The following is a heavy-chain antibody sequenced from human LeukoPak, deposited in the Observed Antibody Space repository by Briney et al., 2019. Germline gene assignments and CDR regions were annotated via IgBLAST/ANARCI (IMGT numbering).Heavy chain of an antibody. V-gene: IGHV1-2*02. D-gene: IGHD1-7*01. Sequence: ASVKVSCKASGYTFTGYYTHWVRQAPGQGLEWMGWINPNSGGTNYAQKFQGRVTMTRDTSISTAYMELSGLRSDDTAVYYCARSRTNWNYVVGPWGQGTLVTVSS. CDR3: ARSRTNWNYVVGP. CDR2: INPNSGGT. CDR1: GYTFTGYY. J-gene: IGHJ5*02.